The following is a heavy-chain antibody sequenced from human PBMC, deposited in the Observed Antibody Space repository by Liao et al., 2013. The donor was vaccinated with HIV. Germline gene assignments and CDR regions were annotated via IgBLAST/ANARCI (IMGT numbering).Heavy chain of an antibody. CDR1: GGSFSGYY. J-gene: IGHJ4*02. Sequence: QVQLQQWGAGLLKPSETLSLTCAVYGGSFSGYYWSWIRQPPGKGLEWIGNIFYSGSTHYNPSLKSRVTMSVDTSKNQFSLKLSSVTAADTAVYYCARRVGRLGGYFDYWGQGNPGHRLL. CDR3: ARRVGRLGGYFDY. D-gene: IGHD3-16*01. CDR2: IFYSGST. V-gene: IGHV4-34*12.